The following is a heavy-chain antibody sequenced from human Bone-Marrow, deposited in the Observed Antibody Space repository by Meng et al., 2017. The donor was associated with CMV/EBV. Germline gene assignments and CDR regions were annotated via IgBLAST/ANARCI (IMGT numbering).Heavy chain of an antibody. CDR1: GFTFSSYG. D-gene: IGHD1-14*01. CDR3: AKTKVQRYTQYYFDY. J-gene: IGHJ4*02. CDR2: IRYDGSNK. V-gene: IGHV3-30*02. Sequence: GESLKISCAASGFTFSSYGTHWVRQAPGKGLEWVAFIRYDGSNKYYADSVKGRFTISRDNSKNTLYLQMNSLRAEDTAVYYCAKTKVQRYTQYYFDYWGQGTLVTVSS.